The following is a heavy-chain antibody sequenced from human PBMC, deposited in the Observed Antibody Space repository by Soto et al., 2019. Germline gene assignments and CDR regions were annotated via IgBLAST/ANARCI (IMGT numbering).Heavy chain of an antibody. CDR2: ISSSSSYI. V-gene: IGHV3-21*01. Sequence: GGSLRLSCAASGFTFSSYSMNWVRQAPGKGLEWVSSISSSSSYIYYADSVKGRFTISRDNAKNSLYLQMNSLRAEDTAVYYCVRDLEYYYDSSGSPPGYWGQGTLVTVSS. D-gene: IGHD3-22*01. CDR3: VRDLEYYYDSSGSPPGY. CDR1: GFTFSSYS. J-gene: IGHJ4*02.